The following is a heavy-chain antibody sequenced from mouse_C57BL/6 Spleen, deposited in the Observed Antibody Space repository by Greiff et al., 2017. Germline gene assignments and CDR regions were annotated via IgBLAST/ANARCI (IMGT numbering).Heavy chain of an antibody. CDR3: ARKAHYGSSAWFAY. CDR1: GFTFSDYG. D-gene: IGHD1-1*01. CDR2: ISSGSSTI. V-gene: IGHV5-17*01. Sequence: EVQVVESGGGLVKPGGSLKLSCAASGFTFSDYGMHWVRQAPEKGLEWVAYISSGSSTIYYADAVKGRFTISRDNAKNTLFLQMTSLRSEDTAMYYCARKAHYGSSAWFAYWGQGTLVTVSA. J-gene: IGHJ3*01.